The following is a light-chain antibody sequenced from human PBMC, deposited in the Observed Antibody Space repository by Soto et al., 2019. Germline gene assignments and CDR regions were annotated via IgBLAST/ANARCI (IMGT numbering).Light chain of an antibody. J-gene: IGKJ2*03. CDR3: QQYSNWPYS. CDR1: QSVSSY. V-gene: IGKV3-15*01. CDR2: GAS. Sequence: EIVVTQSPATLSVSPGERATLSCRASQSVSSYLAWYRQKPGQAPRLLLYGASTRATGIPARFSGSGSGTEFTLTISSLQSEDFAVYYCQQYSNWPYSFGQGTKLEI.